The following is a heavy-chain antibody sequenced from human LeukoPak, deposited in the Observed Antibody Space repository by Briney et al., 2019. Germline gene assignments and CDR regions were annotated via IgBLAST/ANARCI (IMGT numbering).Heavy chain of an antibody. V-gene: IGHV4-34*01. Sequence: PLETLSLTCAVYGGSFSGYYWSWIRQPPGKGLEWIGEINHSGSTNYNPSLKSRVTISVDTSKNQFSLKLSSVTAADTAVYYCASLAGAKYYFDYWGQGTLVTVSS. J-gene: IGHJ4*02. D-gene: IGHD6-19*01. CDR2: INHSGST. CDR3: ASLAGAKYYFDY. CDR1: GGSFSGYY.